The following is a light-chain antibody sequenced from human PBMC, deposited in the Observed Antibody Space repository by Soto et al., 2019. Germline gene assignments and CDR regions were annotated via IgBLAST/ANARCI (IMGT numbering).Light chain of an antibody. CDR1: QSVSSTY. CDR3: LQYDNSPRT. CDR2: GAS. V-gene: IGKV3-20*01. J-gene: IGKJ1*01. Sequence: EIVLTQSPGTLSLSPGEGATLSCRATQSVSSTYLAWYQQKPGQAPRLLIYGASSRATGIPDRFSGSGSGTDFTLTISRLEPEDFAMYYCLQYDNSPRTFGQGT.